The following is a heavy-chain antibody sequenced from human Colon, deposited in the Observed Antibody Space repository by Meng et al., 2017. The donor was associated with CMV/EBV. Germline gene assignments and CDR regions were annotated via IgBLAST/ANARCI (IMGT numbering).Heavy chain of an antibody. CDR3: ARHLSDPESDPFDP. Sequence: SETLSLTCTVSGDSIKSDIYYWDWIRQPPGMGLEWIGNIKYTGRTFYSPSLRGRLTISVDTSSNEFSLKLSSVTAADTAVYYCARHLSDPESDPFDPWGQGILVTVSS. D-gene: IGHD2/OR15-2a*01. CDR1: GDSIKSDIYY. V-gene: IGHV4-39*01. J-gene: IGHJ5*02. CDR2: IKYTGRT.